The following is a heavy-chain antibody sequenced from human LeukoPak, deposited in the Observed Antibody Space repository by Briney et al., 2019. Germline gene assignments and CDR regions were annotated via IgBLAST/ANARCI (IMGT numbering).Heavy chain of an antibody. CDR1: GGSFSGYY. J-gene: IGHJ6*02. Sequence: SETLSLTCAVYGGSFSGYYWSWIRQPPGKGLEWIGEINHSGSTNYNPSLKSRVTISVDTSKNQFSLKLSSVTAADTAVYYCASTGIAARRSYYYYGMDVWGQGTTVTVSS. CDR2: INHSGST. D-gene: IGHD6-6*01. CDR3: ASTGIAARRSYYYYGMDV. V-gene: IGHV4-34*01.